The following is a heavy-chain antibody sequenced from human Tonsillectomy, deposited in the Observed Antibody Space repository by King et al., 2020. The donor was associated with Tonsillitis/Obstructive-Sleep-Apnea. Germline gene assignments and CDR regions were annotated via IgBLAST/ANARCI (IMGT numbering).Heavy chain of an antibody. Sequence: VQLVESGGGLVQPGGSLRLTCVASGFTFSSFAMSWVRQAPGKGLQWVSAISGTTGLTYYADSVKGRFTISRDNSKNTLYLQLNSLRAEDTAVYYCAKHRLGMTVYFEYWGQGTLLTVSS. CDR1: GFTFSSFA. J-gene: IGHJ4*02. CDR3: AKHRLGMTVYFEY. CDR2: ISGTTGLT. D-gene: IGHD3-9*01. V-gene: IGHV3-23*04.